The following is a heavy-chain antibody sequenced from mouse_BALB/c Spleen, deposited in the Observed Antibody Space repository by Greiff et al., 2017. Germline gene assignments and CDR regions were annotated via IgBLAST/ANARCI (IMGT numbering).Heavy chain of an antibody. CDR2: ISSGSSTI. CDR3: ARSDYDLRYFDV. Sequence: EVKLLESGGGLVQPGGSRKLSCAASGFTFSSFGMHWVRQAPEKGLEWVAYISSGSSTIYYADTVKGRFTISRDNPKNTLFLQMTSLRSEDTAMYYCARSDYDLRYFDVWGAGTTVTVSS. V-gene: IGHV5-17*02. CDR1: GFTFSSFG. J-gene: IGHJ1*01. D-gene: IGHD2-4*01.